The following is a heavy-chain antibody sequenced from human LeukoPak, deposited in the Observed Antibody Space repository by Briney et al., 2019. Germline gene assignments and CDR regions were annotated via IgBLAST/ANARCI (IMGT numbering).Heavy chain of an antibody. CDR1: GFTFSSYS. J-gene: IGHJ4*02. Sequence: GGSLRLSCAASGFTFSSYSMNWVRQAPGKGLEWVSYIRKSGADITYYADSVKGRFTISRDNAKSSLYLQMNSLRAEDTAVYYCTRDPHSLDYWGQGTLVIVSS. V-gene: IGHV3-48*01. CDR3: TRDPHSLDY. CDR2: IRKSGADIT. D-gene: IGHD5-18*01.